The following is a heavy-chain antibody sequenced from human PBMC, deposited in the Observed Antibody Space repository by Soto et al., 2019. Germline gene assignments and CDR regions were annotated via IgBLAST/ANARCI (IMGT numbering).Heavy chain of an antibody. J-gene: IGHJ6*02. CDR1: GFTFGSYW. D-gene: IGHD6-13*01. CDR2: IKQDGSEE. CDR3: ARIAASGRGWDV. V-gene: IGHV3-7*01. Sequence: EVQLVESGGGLVQPGASLRHSCVDSGFTFGSYWMSWVRQAPVKGLEWVGNIKQDGSEENYADSVKGRFTISRDNAKNSMYLQMNSLRVEDTAVYYCARIAASGRGWDVWGQGTTVVVSS.